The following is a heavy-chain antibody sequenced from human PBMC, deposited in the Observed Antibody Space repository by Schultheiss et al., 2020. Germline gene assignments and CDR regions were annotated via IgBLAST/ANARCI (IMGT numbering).Heavy chain of an antibody. J-gene: IGHJ4*02. CDR2: MSYDGRTT. D-gene: IGHD3-10*01. CDR1: GFIFTNYG. Sequence: GGSLRLSCAASGFIFTNYGFHWVRQAPGKGLEWVSFMSYDGRTTYYEDSVKGRFTISRDNSNNTVYLQMNSLRAEDTAVYHCAKPYIGSSFVFFYWGQGALVTVSS. CDR3: AKPYIGSSFVFFY. V-gene: IGHV3-30*18.